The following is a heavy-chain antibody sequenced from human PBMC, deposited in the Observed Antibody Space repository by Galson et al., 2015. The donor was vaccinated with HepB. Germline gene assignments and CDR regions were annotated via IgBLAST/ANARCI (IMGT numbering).Heavy chain of an antibody. CDR1: GFTVSSNY. J-gene: IGHJ4*02. Sequence: SLRLSCAASGFTVSSNYMNWVRQTPGKGLEWVSVIYSGGSTYYADSMKGRFTISRDNSKNTLYLQMSSLRAEDTAVYYCAGGYSYGYVTFWGQGTLVTVSS. CDR3: AGGYSYGYVTF. D-gene: IGHD5-18*01. CDR2: IYSGGST. V-gene: IGHV3-53*01.